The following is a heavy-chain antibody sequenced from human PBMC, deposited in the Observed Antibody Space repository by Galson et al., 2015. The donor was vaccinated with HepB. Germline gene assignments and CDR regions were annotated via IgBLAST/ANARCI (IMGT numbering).Heavy chain of an antibody. CDR2: INSDGSST. Sequence: SLRLSCAASGFTFSSYWMHWVRQAPGKGLVWVSRINSDGSSTSYADSVKGRFTISRDNAKNTLYLQMNSLRAEDTAVYYCARMRPRFSRAFDIWGQGTMVTVSS. CDR3: ARMRPRFSRAFDI. V-gene: IGHV3-74*01. CDR1: GFTFSSYW. J-gene: IGHJ3*02. D-gene: IGHD3-16*01.